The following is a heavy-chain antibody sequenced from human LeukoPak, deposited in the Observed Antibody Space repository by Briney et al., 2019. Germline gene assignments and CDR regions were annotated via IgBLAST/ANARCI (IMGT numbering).Heavy chain of an antibody. CDR2: IYYSGST. D-gene: IGHD3-16*02. CDR1: GGSISSSSYY. Sequence: PSETLSLTCTVSGGSISSSSYYWGWIRQPPGKGLEWIGSIYYSGSTCYNPSLKSRVTISVDTSKNQFSLKLSSVTAADTAVYYCASTDTFGGVIAPPDYWGQGTLVTVSS. V-gene: IGHV4-39*01. CDR3: ASTDTFGGVIAPPDY. J-gene: IGHJ4*02.